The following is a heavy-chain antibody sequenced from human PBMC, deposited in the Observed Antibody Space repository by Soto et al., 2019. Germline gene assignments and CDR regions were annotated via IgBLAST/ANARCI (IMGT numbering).Heavy chain of an antibody. V-gene: IGHV4-39*01. CDR1: GGSISSSSYY. CDR3: EGYDSSGYWDFDY. CDR2: IYYSGST. D-gene: IGHD3-22*01. J-gene: IGHJ4*02. Sequence: SETLSLTCTVSGGSISSSSYYWGWIRQPPGKGLEWIGSIYYSGSTYYNPSLKSRVTISVDTSKNQFSLKLSSVTAADTAVYYCEGYDSSGYWDFDYWGQGTLVTVSS.